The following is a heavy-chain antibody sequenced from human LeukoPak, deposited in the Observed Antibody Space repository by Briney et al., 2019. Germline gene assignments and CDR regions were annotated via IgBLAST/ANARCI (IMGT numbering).Heavy chain of an antibody. J-gene: IGHJ4*02. CDR3: AKDGGYSGYDY. CDR2: ISGSGGST. CDR1: GLTFSSYG. Sequence: AGGTLRLSCAASGLTFSSYGMSWVRQAPGKGLEWVSAISGSGGSTYYADSVKGRFTISRDNSKNTLYLQMNSLRAEDTAVYYCAKDGGYSGYDYWGQGTLVTVSS. V-gene: IGHV3-23*01. D-gene: IGHD5-12*01.